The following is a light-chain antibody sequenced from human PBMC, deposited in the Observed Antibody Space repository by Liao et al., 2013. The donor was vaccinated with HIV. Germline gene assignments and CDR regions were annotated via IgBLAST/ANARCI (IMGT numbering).Light chain of an antibody. CDR1: TLGEKY. Sequence: SYEVTQPPSVSVSPGQTASITCSGLTLGEKYVSWYQQRPGQSPVMVIYENIKRPSGIPERFSGSNSGNMATLTISRVEAGDEADFYCQVWDSGTVVFGGGTKLTVL. CDR3: QVWDSGTVV. V-gene: IGLV3-1*01. J-gene: IGLJ2*01. CDR2: ENI.